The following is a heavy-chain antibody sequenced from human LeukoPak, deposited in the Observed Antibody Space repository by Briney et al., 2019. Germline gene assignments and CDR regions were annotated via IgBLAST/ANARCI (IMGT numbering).Heavy chain of an antibody. D-gene: IGHD6-19*01. CDR1: GFTFSSYG. J-gene: IGHJ4*02. CDR3: AKDPRRMSSSGY. V-gene: IGHV3-30*02. Sequence: GGSLRLSCAASGFTFSSYGMHWVRQAPGKGLEWVAFIRYDGSNKYYADSVKGRFTISRDNSKNTLYLQMNSLRAEDTAVYHCAKDPRRMSSSGYWGQGTLVTVSS. CDR2: IRYDGSNK.